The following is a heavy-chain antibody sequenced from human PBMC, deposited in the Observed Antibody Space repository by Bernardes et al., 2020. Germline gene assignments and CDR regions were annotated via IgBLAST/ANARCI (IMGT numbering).Heavy chain of an antibody. D-gene: IGHD7-27*01. CDR1: GYTFTSYD. Sequence: ASVKVSCKASGYTFTSYDINWVRQATGQGLEWMGWINPNSGNTVYAQKFQGRVTMTRNTSISTAYMELSSLRAEDTAVYYCAGGKLGVRTKHNWFDPWGQGTLVTVSS. CDR2: INPNSGNT. V-gene: IGHV1-8*01. J-gene: IGHJ5*02. CDR3: AGGKLGVRTKHNWFDP.